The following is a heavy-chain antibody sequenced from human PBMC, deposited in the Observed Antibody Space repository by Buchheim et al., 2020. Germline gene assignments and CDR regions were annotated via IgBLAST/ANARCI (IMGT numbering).Heavy chain of an antibody. CDR3: AKGGYCSSSDCYRAYYYYNMDA. J-gene: IGHJ6*02. CDR1: GFTFNNYA. V-gene: IGHV3-23*01. CDR2: IIGSGSRT. D-gene: IGHD2-2*01. Sequence: EVQLLESGGGLVQPGGSLRLSCAASGFTFNNYAMNWVRQVPGKGLVWVSGIIGSGSRTYYADSVKGRLTISRDNSKGTLYLQMNSLRAEDTAVYYCAKGGYCSSSDCYRAYYYYNMDAWGQGTT.